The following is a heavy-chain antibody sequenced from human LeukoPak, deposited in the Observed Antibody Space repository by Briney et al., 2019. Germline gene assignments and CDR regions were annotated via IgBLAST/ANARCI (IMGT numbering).Heavy chain of an antibody. CDR3: ARRGEGGDDY. CDR1: GYSFTNYW. Sequence: GESLKIACHVSGYSFTNYWIVWVRQMPVKGLEWVGIIYPGESDTLYSPSFQGLVTISADKSIRTAYLQWSSLRASDTAMYYCARRGEGGDDYWGQGTLVSVSS. CDR2: IYPGESDT. D-gene: IGHD3-10*01. J-gene: IGHJ4*02. V-gene: IGHV5-51*01.